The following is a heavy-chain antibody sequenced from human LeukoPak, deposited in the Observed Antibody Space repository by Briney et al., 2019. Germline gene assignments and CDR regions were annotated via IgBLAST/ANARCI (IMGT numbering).Heavy chain of an antibody. CDR1: GFTFSSAW. CDR2: IKNKTNGGTT. CDR3: ARGFCGSTNCYQGPFDF. V-gene: IGHV3-15*01. D-gene: IGHD2-2*01. J-gene: IGHJ4*02. Sequence: PGGSLRLSCAASGFTFSSAWMTWVRQAPGKGLEWVGHIKNKTNGGTTDYAAPVKGRFIISRDDSKNTLYLRMNSLRTEDTAVYYCARGFCGSTNCYQGPFDFWGQGTLVTVSS.